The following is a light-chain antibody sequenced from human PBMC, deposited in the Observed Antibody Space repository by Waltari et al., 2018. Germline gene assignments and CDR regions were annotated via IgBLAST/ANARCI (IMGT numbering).Light chain of an antibody. CDR3: SSYTASSTWV. CDR2: EVP. CDR1: SSDIGFYHY. Sequence: QSALTQPASVSGSPGQSISISCTGTSSDIGFYHYVSWFQQYPGKAPKLMIYEVPNRPSGVSDRFSGSKSDNTASLTISGLQAEDEADYYCSSYTASSTWVFGGGTKLSVL. J-gene: IGLJ3*02. V-gene: IGLV2-14*01.